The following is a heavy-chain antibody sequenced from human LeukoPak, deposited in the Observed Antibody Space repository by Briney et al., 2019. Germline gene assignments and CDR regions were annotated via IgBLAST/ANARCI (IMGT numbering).Heavy chain of an antibody. Sequence: PSETLSLTCAVYGGSFSDYYWSWIRQSPGKRLEWIGDVHHTGTSNYNPSLKSRVTLSVDTSKNQFSLKLSSVTAADTAVYYCARLRGALDAFDIWGQGTMVTVSS. CDR1: GGSFSDYY. J-gene: IGHJ3*02. V-gene: IGHV4-34*01. CDR2: VHHTGTS. CDR3: ARLRGALDAFDI. D-gene: IGHD5-12*01.